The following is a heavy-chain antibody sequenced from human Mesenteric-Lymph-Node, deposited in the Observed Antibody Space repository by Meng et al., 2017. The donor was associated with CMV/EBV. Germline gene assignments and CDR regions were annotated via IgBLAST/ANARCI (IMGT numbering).Heavy chain of an antibody. Sequence: GESLKISCAVSGFTFSSYVMSWVRQAPGKGLEWVSLIHSGGSTYYADSVKGRFTISRDTSKNTLYLQMNSLRAEDTAIYYCAKSREGSNGCNEIWGQGTLVTVSS. V-gene: IGHV3-23*03. CDR3: AKSREGSNGCNEI. CDR1: GFTFSSYV. CDR2: IHSGGST. D-gene: IGHD2-2*01. J-gene: IGHJ4*02.